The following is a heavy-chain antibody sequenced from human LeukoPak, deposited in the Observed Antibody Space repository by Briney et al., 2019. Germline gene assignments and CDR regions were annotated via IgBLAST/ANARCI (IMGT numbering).Heavy chain of an antibody. D-gene: IGHD1-26*01. CDR3: ARDHLVGATTRSDY. V-gene: IGHV1-2*02. CDR2: INPNSGGT. CDR1: GYTFTGYY. Sequence: GASVKVSCKASGYTFTGYYMHWVRQAPGQGLEWMGWINPNSGGTNYVQKFQGRVTMTTDTSTSTAYMELRSLRSDDTAVYYCARDHLVGATTRSDYWGQGTLVTVSS. J-gene: IGHJ4*02.